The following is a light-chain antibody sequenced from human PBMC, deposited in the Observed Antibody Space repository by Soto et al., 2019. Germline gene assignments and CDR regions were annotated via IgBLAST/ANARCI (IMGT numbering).Light chain of an antibody. V-gene: IGKV3-11*01. CDR2: DTS. CDR3: QQRSIWPWT. CDR1: QSVGRY. J-gene: IGKJ1*01. Sequence: VLTQSPVTLSLSPGERVTLSCRASQSVGRYLAWYQQRPGQAPRLLFYDTSNRATGIPPRFSGSGYGTDFTLTIISLEPEDFAVYYCQQRSIWPWTFGQGTKVEVK.